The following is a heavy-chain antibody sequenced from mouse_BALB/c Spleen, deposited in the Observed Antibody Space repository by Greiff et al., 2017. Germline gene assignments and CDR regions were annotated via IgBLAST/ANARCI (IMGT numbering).Heavy chain of an antibody. CDR3: ARRGGNYAMDY. CDR1: GYAFTNYL. Sequence: VQLQQSGAELVRPGTSVKVSCKASGYAFTNYLIEWVKQRPGQGLVWIGVINPGSGGTNYNEKFKGKATLTADKSSSTAYMQLSSLTSDDSAVYFCARRGGNYAMDYWGQGTSVTVAS. J-gene: IGHJ4*01. V-gene: IGHV1-54*01. CDR2: INPGSGGT.